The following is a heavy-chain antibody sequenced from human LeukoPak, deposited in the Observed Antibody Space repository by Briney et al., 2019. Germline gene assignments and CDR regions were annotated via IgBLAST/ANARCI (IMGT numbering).Heavy chain of an antibody. D-gene: IGHD6-6*01. V-gene: IGHV7-4-1*02. J-gene: IGHJ5*02. CDR1: GYTFTSYA. CDR3: ARDRRIAARLFPNNWFDP. CDR2: INTNTGNP. Sequence: GASVKVSCKASGYTFTSYAMNWVRQAPGQGLEWMGWINTNTGNPTYAQGFTGRFVFSLDTSVSTAYLQISSLKAEDTAVYYCARDRRIAARLFPNNWFDPWGQGTLVTVSS.